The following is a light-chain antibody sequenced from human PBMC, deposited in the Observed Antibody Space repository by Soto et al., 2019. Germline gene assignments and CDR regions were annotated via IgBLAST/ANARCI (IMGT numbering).Light chain of an antibody. CDR1: QSVASPY. CDR2: GAS. V-gene: IGKV3-20*01. CDR3: QQYGNSPET. J-gene: IGKJ1*01. Sequence: EIVLTQSPGTLSLSPGERATLFCGASQSVASPYLAWNQQKPGLAPRLLIYGASSRAAGIPNRFSASGSGTDFSLTISRLEPEDFAVYYCQQYGNSPETFGQGTRVEIK.